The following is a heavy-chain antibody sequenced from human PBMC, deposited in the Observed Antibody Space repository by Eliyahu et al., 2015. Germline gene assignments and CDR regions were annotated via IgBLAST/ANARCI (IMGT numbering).Heavy chain of an antibody. CDR3: ARERVPRSREPLDY. CDR2: ISPYNGNT. Sequence: QVELVQSGAEVKKPGASVKVSCKASGYSFTSYGFSWVRQAPGQGLEWMGWISPYNGNTNYAQKLQGRVTMTTDTSTSTAYMELRSLRFDDTAVYYCARERVPRSREPLDYWGQGTLVTVSS. D-gene: IGHD1-26*01. V-gene: IGHV1-18*01. J-gene: IGHJ4*02. CDR1: GYSFTSYG.